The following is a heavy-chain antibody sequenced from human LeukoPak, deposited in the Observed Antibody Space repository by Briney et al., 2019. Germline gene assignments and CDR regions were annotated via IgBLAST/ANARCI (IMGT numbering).Heavy chain of an antibody. CDR2: INPNSGGT. CDR3: ARGGDKIGGYSYVDY. V-gene: IGHV1-2*02. CDR1: GYTFTGYY. Sequence: ASVKVSCKASGYTFTGYYMHWVRQAPGQGLEWMGWINPNSGGTNYAQKFQGRVTMTRDTSISTAHMELSRLRSDDTAVYYCARGGDKIGGYSYVDYWGQGTLVTVSS. J-gene: IGHJ4*02. D-gene: IGHD5-18*01.